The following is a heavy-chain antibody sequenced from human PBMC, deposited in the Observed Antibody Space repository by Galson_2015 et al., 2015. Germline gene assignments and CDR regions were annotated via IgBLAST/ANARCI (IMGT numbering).Heavy chain of an antibody. CDR3: ARMIFAPGSGSYHFDY. J-gene: IGHJ4*02. D-gene: IGHD1-26*01. CDR1: GFSLSTSGMC. V-gene: IGHV2-70*01. Sequence: PALVKPTQTLTLTCTFSGFSLSTSGMCVSWIRQPPGKALEWLALIDWDDDKYYSTSLKTRLTISKDTSKNQVVLTMTNMDPVDTTTYYCARMIFAPGSGSYHFDYWGQGTLVTVSS. CDR2: IDWDDDK.